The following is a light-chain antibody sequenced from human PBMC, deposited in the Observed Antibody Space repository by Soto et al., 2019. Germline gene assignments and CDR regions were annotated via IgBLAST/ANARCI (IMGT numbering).Light chain of an antibody. J-gene: IGKJ1*01. V-gene: IGKV1-5*01. CDR2: DAS. Sequence: DIQMTQSPSTLSGSVGDRVTITCRASQTISSWLAWYQQKPGKAPKLLIYDASSLESGVPSRFSGSGSGTEFTLTVSSLQPEDFATYYCLQDHDDSWTFGQGTKVDI. CDR1: QTISSW. CDR3: LQDHDDSWT.